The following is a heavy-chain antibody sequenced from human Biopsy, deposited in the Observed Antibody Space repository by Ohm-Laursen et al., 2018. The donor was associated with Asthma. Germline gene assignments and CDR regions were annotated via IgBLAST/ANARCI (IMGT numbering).Heavy chain of an antibody. J-gene: IGHJ4*02. V-gene: IGHV3-30*18. D-gene: IGHD5-12*01. CDR1: GFMFRSFG. CDR3: AKRRGYSGHDNDY. Sequence: SLRLSCTASGFMFRSFGMHWVRQAPRKGLEWVAVISYDGNHKFCEDSVKGRFTISRDNSKNTLYLQMHSLRTEATAVYYCAKRRGYSGHDNDYWGQGTLVIVSS. CDR2: ISYDGNHK.